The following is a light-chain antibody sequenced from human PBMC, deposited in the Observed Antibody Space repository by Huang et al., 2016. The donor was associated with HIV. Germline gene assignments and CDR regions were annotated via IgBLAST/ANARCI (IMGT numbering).Light chain of an antibody. CDR2: DAS. J-gene: IGKJ4*01. V-gene: IGKV3-11*01. Sequence: EIVLTQSPATLSLSPGQRVTLSCRASQSVSDFLAWYQQKPGQAPRLLIYDASKRATGIPARFSGSGAGKDFTLTISSLEPEDFAVYYCQQRSKWPLTFGGGTKVESK. CDR3: QQRSKWPLT. CDR1: QSVSDF.